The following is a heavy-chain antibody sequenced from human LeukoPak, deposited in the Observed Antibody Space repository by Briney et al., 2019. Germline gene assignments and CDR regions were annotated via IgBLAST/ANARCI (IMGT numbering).Heavy chain of an antibody. Sequence: SETLSLTCTVSGGSISSYYWSWIRQPPGKGLEWIGYIYYSGSTNYNPSLKSRVTISVDTSKNQFSLKLSSVTAADTAVYYCARVSSLFVVVTAPGWYFDLWGRGTLVTVSS. CDR3: ARVSSLFVVVTAPGWYFDL. J-gene: IGHJ2*01. CDR2: IYYSGST. V-gene: IGHV4-59*01. D-gene: IGHD2-21*02. CDR1: GGSISSYY.